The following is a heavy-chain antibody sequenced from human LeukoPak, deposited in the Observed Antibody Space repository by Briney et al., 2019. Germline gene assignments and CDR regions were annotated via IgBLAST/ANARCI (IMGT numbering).Heavy chain of an antibody. Sequence: SVMVSCKASGGTFSSYAISWVRQAPGQGLEWMGGIIPIFGTANYAQKFQGRVTITTDESTSTAYMELSSLRSEDTAVYYCARSGRDGYNYFDYRGQGTLVTVSS. CDR3: ARSGRDGYNYFDY. D-gene: IGHD5-24*01. CDR2: IIPIFGTA. J-gene: IGHJ4*02. V-gene: IGHV1-69*05. CDR1: GGTFSSYA.